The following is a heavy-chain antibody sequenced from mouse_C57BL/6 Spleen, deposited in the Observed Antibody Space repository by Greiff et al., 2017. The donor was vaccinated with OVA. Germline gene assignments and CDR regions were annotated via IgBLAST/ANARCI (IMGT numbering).Heavy chain of an antibody. CDR3: VSQTAQNYYAMDY. Sequence: EVQLVESGGGLVQPKGSLKLSCAASGFSFNTYAMNWVRQAPGKGLEWVARIRSKSNNYATYYADSVKDRFTISRDDSESMLYLQMNNLKTEDTAMYYCVSQTAQNYYAMDYWGQGTSVTVSS. CDR2: IRSKSNNYAT. CDR1: GFSFNTYA. D-gene: IGHD3-2*02. J-gene: IGHJ4*01. V-gene: IGHV10-1*01.